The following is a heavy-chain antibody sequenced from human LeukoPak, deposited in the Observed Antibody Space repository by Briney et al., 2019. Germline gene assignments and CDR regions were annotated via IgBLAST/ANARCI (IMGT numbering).Heavy chain of an antibody. J-gene: IGHJ4*02. CDR2: IYPGDSDT. V-gene: IGHV5-51*01. D-gene: IGHD3-22*01. CDR3: ARQNYYDSSGAGEGSFDY. Sequence: GESLKISCKGSGYSFTSYWIGWVRQMPGKGLEWMGIIYPGDSDTRYSPSFQGQVTISADKSISTAYLQWSSLKASDTAMYYCARQNYYDSSGAGEGSFDYWGQGTLVTVSS. CDR1: GYSFTSYW.